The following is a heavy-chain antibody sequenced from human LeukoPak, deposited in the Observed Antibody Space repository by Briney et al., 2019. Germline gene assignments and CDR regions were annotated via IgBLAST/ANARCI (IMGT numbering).Heavy chain of an antibody. CDR2: IYYSGTT. V-gene: IGHV4-59*01. D-gene: IGHD4-17*01. CDR1: GGSISNYY. CDR3: ARDSTPYGHSGY. J-gene: IGHJ4*02. Sequence: PSETLSLTCTVSGGSISNYYWSWIRQPPGKGLEWIGYIYYSGTTNFNPSLRSRVMISVDTSKNQFSLRLTPVTAADTAVYYCARDSTPYGHSGYWGQRTLVTVSP.